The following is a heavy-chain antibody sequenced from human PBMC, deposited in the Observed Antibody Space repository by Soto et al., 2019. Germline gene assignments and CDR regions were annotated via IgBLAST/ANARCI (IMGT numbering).Heavy chain of an antibody. J-gene: IGHJ4*02. V-gene: IGHV4-34*01. CDR1: GGSFSGYY. CDR2: INHRGST. CDR3: ATPTKDY. D-gene: IGHD1-26*01. Sequence: TSETLSLTCAVYGGSFSGYYLSWIRQPPGKGLEWIGEINHRGSTNYNPSLKSRVTISVDTSKNQFSLKLSSVTAADTAVYYCATPTKDYWGQGTLVTSPQ.